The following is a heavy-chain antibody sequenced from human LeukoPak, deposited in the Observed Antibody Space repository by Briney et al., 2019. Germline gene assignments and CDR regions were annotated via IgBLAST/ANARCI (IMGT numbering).Heavy chain of an antibody. D-gene: IGHD6-6*01. J-gene: IGHJ4*02. CDR1: GGSFSGYY. Sequence: PSETLSLTCAVYGGSFSGYYWSWIRQPPGKGLEWIGEINHSGSTNYSPSLKSRVTISVDTSKNQFSLKLSSVTAADTAVYYCASLSSIAAHSPFDYWGQGTLVTVSS. V-gene: IGHV4-34*01. CDR2: INHSGST. CDR3: ASLSSIAAHSPFDY.